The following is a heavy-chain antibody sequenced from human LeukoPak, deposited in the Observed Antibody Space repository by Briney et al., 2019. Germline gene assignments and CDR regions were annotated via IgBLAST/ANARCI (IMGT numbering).Heavy chain of an antibody. CDR3: AREADYYGSGSYDRPLDY. CDR1: GGSISSYY. D-gene: IGHD3-10*01. V-gene: IGHV4-59*01. Sequence: SETLSLTCTVSGGSISSYYWSWIRQPPGKGLEWIGYIYYSGSTNYNSSLKSRVTISVDTSKNQFSLKLSSVTAADTAVYYCAREADYYGSGSYDRPLDYWGQGTLVTVSS. J-gene: IGHJ4*02. CDR2: IYYSGST.